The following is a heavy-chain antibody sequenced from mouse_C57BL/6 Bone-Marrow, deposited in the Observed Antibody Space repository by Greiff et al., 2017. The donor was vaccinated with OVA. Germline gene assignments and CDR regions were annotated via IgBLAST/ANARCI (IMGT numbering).Heavy chain of an antibody. CDR1: GYTFTDYE. J-gene: IGHJ4*01. D-gene: IGHD2-5*01. Sequence: QVQLKQSGAELVRPGASVTLSCKASGYTFTDYEMHWVKQTPVHGLEWIGAIDPETGGTAYNQKFKGKAILTADKSSSTAYMRLRSLTSEDSADYYGTRGYSNYYAMDYWGQGTSVTVSS. CDR2: IDPETGGT. V-gene: IGHV1-15*01. CDR3: TRGYSNYYAMDY.